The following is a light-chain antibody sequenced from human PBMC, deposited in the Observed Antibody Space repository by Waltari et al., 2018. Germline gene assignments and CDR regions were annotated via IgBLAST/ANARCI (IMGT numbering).Light chain of an antibody. CDR2: DKN. Sequence: SSELTQDPAVSVAMGQTVRITCQGDSLRSYYASWYQQRPGQAPLLVIYDKNNRPSRVPDRFSGSSSHNTGSLTITVAQAEDEASYYCHSRDASGVAGSFGGGTKLTVL. CDR3: HSRDASGVAGS. CDR1: SLRSYY. J-gene: IGLJ2*01. V-gene: IGLV3-19*01.